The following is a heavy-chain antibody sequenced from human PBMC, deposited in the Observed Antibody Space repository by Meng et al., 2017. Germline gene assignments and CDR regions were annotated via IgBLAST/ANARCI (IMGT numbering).Heavy chain of an antibody. V-gene: IGHV4-34*01. CDR1: GGSFSGYY. J-gene: IGHJ5*02. CDR3: ASSSSGSYYWWFDP. D-gene: IGHD1-26*01. Sequence: QVELQESGPGLVKPSGTLFLTCAVYGGSFSGYYWSWIRQPPGKGLEWIGEINHSGSTNYNPSLKSRVTISVDTSKNQFSLKLSSVTAADTAVYYCASSSSGSYYWWFDPWGQGTLVTVSS. CDR2: INHSGST.